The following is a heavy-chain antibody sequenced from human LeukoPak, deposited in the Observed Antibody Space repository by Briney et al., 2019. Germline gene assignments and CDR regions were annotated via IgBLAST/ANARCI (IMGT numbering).Heavy chain of an antibody. CDR3: ARGPYCTTLNCYPWFDY. V-gene: IGHV3-48*03. D-gene: IGHD2-8*01. CDR2: ITRSGTTI. Sequence: PGGSLRLSCVASGFTFSSYEMNWVRQAPGKGLEWISYITRSGTTIYYADSVQGRFTISRDNAKNSLFLQMDGLRAEDTAVYYCARGPYCTTLNCYPWFDYWGHGILVTVSS. J-gene: IGHJ4*01. CDR1: GFTFSSYE.